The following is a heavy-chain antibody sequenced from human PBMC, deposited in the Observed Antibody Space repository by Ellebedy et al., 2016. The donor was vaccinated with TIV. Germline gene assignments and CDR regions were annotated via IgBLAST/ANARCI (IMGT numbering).Heavy chain of an antibody. CDR3: ARDLRGSLKGGY. J-gene: IGHJ4*02. V-gene: IGHV1-18*04. CDR1: GYTFTSYG. Sequence: AASVKVSCKASGYTFTSYGITWVRQAPGQGLERMGWISVYNGDTKYSQKFQGRANMTTDTSTTTVYMELRSLRSDDTAIYYCARDLRGSLKGGYWGQGTLVTVSS. CDR2: ISVYNGDT. D-gene: IGHD3-16*01.